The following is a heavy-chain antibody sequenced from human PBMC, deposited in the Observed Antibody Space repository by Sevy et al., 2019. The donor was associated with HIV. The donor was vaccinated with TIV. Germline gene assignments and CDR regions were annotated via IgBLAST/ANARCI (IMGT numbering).Heavy chain of an antibody. CDR2: ISYDGSNK. Sequence: GGSLRLSCAASGFTFSSYAMHWVRQAPGKGLEWVAVISYDGSNKYYADSVKGRFTISRDNSKNTLYLQMNSLRAEDTAVYYCGRDRRDEYSSSWYGEGAFDIWGQGTMVTVSS. CDR3: GRDRRDEYSSSWYGEGAFDI. D-gene: IGHD6-13*01. V-gene: IGHV3-30-3*01. J-gene: IGHJ3*02. CDR1: GFTFSSYA.